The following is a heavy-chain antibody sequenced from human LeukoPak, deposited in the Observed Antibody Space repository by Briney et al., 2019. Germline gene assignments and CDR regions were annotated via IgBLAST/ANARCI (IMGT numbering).Heavy chain of an antibody. CDR3: ARDPRGGIAAVESRDAFDI. D-gene: IGHD6-13*01. V-gene: IGHV1-69*05. J-gene: IGHJ3*02. CDR1: GGTFSSYA. CDR2: IIPIFGTA. Sequence: GASVKVSCKASGGTFSSYAISWVRQAPGQGLEWMGGIIPIFGTANYAQKFQGRVTITTDESTSTAYMELSSLRSEDTAVYYCARDPRGGIAAVESRDAFDIWGQGTMVTVSS.